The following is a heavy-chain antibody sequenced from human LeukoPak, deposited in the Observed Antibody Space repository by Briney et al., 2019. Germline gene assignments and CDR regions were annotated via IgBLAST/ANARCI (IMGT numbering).Heavy chain of an antibody. V-gene: IGHV1-69*10. D-gene: IGHD6-13*01. Sequence: SVKVSCKASGGTFTTFGISWVRQAPGQGLEWMGVIIPILTKTHYAQKFKGRVTIIADESTSTASLELSSLTSEDTAVYYCARDPLAASAPGYFDYWGQGTLVTVSS. CDR3: ARDPLAASAPGYFDY. CDR1: GGTFTTFG. J-gene: IGHJ4*02. CDR2: IIPILTKT.